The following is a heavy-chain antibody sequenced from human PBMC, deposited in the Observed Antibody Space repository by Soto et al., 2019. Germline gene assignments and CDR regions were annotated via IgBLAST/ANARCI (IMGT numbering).Heavy chain of an antibody. J-gene: IGHJ4*02. CDR3: ARDRSNSPDFFDF. CDR2: IYYTGST. Sequence: QVQLQESGPGLVKPSQTLSLTCTVSGGSISSDDHYWTWILQPPGKGLEWIGYIYYTGSTNYNPSLKSRVTISMDTSKNQFSLKVNSVTAADTAVYYCARDRSNSPDFFDFWGQGTLVTVSS. D-gene: IGHD6-6*01. V-gene: IGHV4-30-4*01. CDR1: GGSISSDDHY.